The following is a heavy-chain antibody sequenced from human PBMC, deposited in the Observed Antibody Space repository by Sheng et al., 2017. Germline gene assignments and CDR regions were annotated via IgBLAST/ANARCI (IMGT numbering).Heavy chain of an antibody. Sequence: QVQLQESGPGLVKPSQTLSLTCAVSGGSISSGGYYWSWIRQHPGKGLEWIGYIYYSGSTYYNPSLKSRVTISVDTSKNQFSLKLSSVTAADTAVYYCAREMVRGLIGASDIWGHGTVVTVSS. CDR1: GGSISSGGYY. CDR2: IYYSGST. D-gene: IGHD3-10*01. J-gene: IGHJ3*02. CDR3: AREMVRGLIGASDI. V-gene: IGHV4-31*11.